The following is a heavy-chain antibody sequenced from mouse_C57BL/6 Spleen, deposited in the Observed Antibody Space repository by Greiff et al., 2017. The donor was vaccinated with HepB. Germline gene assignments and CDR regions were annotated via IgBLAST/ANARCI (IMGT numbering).Heavy chain of an antibody. V-gene: IGHV1-26*01. CDR1: GYTFTDYY. CDR3: ARANWHWYFEV. D-gene: IGHD4-1*01. CDR2: INPNNGGT. Sequence: EVQLQQSGPELVKPGASVKISCKASGYTFTDYYMNWVKQSHGKSLEWIGDINPNNGGTSYNQKFKGKATLTVDKSSSTAYMELRSLTSEDSAVYYCARANWHWYFEVWGTGTTVTVAS. J-gene: IGHJ1*03.